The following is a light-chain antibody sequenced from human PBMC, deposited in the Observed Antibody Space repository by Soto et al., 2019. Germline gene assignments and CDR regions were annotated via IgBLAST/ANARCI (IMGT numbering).Light chain of an antibody. V-gene: IGLV1-40*01. J-gene: IGLJ1*01. CDR2: GNT. Sequence: QSVLTQPPSVSGAPGQRVTISCTGSSSNIGSGYDVHWYQQLPGTAPKLLIYGNTNRPSGVPDRFSGSKSGASASLAITGLQAEDEADYFCQSHDSSLSGFYVFGTGTKSPS. CDR1: SSNIGSGYD. CDR3: QSHDSSLSGFYV.